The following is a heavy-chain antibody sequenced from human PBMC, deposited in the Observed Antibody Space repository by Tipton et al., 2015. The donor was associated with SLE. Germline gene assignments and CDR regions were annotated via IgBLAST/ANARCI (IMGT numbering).Heavy chain of an antibody. CDR3: ARGLMVRGVTYFDS. CDR2: ITFSGST. J-gene: IGHJ4*02. Sequence: TLSLTCIVSGDSLSTTVFYWTWLRQHPGKGLAWIGYITFSGSTYFNPSLKSRLTMTMDRSKGQFSLKLSSLTAADTAVYFCARGLMVRGVTYFDSWGQGTLVAVSS. V-gene: IGHV4-31*03. D-gene: IGHD3-10*01. CDR1: GDSLSTTVFY.